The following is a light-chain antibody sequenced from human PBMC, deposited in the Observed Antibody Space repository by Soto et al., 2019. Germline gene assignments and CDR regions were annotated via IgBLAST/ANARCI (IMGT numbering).Light chain of an antibody. CDR2: GAS. V-gene: IGKV3-15*01. J-gene: IGKJ1*01. CDR1: QRVSST. Sequence: LVRPQSPATLSVSPLARAPLPCRASQRVSSTLAWYQQKHGQAPRILIYGASTRATGIPARFSGSGSGTEFTLTISSLQSEDFAVYYCQQYNNWAWTCGQGTKVDIK. CDR3: QQYNNWAWT.